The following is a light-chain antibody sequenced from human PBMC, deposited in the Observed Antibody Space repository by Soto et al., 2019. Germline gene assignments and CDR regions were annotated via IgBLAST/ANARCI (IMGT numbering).Light chain of an antibody. V-gene: IGLV1-40*01. Sequence: SVLTQPPSVSGAPGQRVTISCTGSSSNIGAGYDVHWYQQLPGTAPKLLIYGNSNRPSGVPDRFSGSKSGTSASLAITGLQTEDEADYYCQSYDSSLSVGVFGTGTKVTVL. CDR3: QSYDSSLSVGV. CDR2: GNS. CDR1: SSNIGAGYD. J-gene: IGLJ1*01.